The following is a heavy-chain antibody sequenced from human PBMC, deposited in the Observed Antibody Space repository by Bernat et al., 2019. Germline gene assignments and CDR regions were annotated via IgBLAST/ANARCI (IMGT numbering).Heavy chain of an antibody. J-gene: IGHJ4*02. V-gene: IGHV4-34*01. D-gene: IGHD3-16*01. CDR1: GGSFSGYY. CDR2: ITHSGST. CDR3: AKSGRGGVPPGYVF. Sequence: QVQLQQWGAGLLKPSETLSLTCAVYGGSFSGYYWSWLRQPPGKGLEWIGEITHSGSTNYNPSLKSRVTISVDTSKNQLSLRLSSVTAADAAVYYCAKSGRGGVPPGYVFWGQGTLVTVSS.